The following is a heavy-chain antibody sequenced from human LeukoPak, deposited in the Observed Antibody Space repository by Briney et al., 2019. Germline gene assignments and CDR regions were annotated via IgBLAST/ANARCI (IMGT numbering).Heavy chain of an antibody. CDR1: GGSISSSSYY. CDR2: IYYSGST. D-gene: IGHD3-22*01. Sequence: PSETLSLTCTVSGGSISSSSYYWGWIRQPPGKGLEWIGRIYYSGSTYYNPSLKSRVTISVDTSKNQFSLKLSSVTAADTAIYYCARENPSGYYNRPIDYWGQGTLVTVSS. CDR3: ARENPSGYYNRPIDY. J-gene: IGHJ4*02. V-gene: IGHV4-39*07.